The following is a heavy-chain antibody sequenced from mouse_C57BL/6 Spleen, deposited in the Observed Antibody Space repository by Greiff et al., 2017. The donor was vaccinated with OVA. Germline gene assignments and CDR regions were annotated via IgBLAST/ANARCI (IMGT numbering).Heavy chain of an antibody. CDR1: GYTFTSYW. D-gene: IGHD1-3*01. J-gene: IGHJ1*03. CDR2: IYPSDSET. Sequence: VQLQQPGAELVRPGSSVKLSCKASGYTFTSYWMDWVKQRPGQGLEWIGNIYPSDSETHYNQKFKDKATLTVDKSSSTAYMQLSSLTSEDSAVYYCARSGESRYFDVWGTGTTVTVSS. CDR3: ARSGESRYFDV. V-gene: IGHV1-61*01.